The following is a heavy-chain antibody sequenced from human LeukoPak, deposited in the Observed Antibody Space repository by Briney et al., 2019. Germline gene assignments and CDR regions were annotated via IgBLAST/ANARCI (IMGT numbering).Heavy chain of an antibody. Sequence: SDPLSLLCTVSGGFISSSSYYCGWIPRPPGKGLEWIGCIYYSGSTYYNPSLRSRVTIYVDKSKIQFALKLISVTAADTAVYYCARVSGEDPYYYYGMDVWGQGTTVTVPS. CDR1: GGFISSSSYY. CDR3: ARVSGEDPYYYYGMDV. CDR2: IYYSGST. V-gene: IGHV4-39*01. J-gene: IGHJ6*02. D-gene: IGHD1-26*01.